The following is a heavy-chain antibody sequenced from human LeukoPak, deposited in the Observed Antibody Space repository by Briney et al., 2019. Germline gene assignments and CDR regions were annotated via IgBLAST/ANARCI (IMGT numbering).Heavy chain of an antibody. CDR2: IYYSGST. CDR3: ARDHGQLSAPFDY. Sequence: SETLSLTCTVSSGSISSSSYYWGWIRQPPGKGLEWIGSIYYSGSTYYNPSLKSRVTMSVDTSKNQFSLKLSSVTAAGTAVYYCARDHGQLSAPFDYWGQGTLVTVSS. D-gene: IGHD1-1*01. CDR1: SGSISSSSYY. J-gene: IGHJ4*02. V-gene: IGHV4-39*07.